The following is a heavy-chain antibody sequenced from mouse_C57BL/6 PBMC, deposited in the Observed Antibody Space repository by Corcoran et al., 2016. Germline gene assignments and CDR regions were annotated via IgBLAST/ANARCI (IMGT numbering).Heavy chain of an antibody. V-gene: IGHV3S1*01. Sequence: VQLQESGPGLVKPSETLSLTCTVSGGSISSYYWSWIRQPPGKGLEWIGYIYYSGSTNYNPSLKSRVTISVDTSKNQFSLKLSSVTAADTAVYYCARRPFITIFNDYYYYMDVWGKGTTVTVSS. CDR2: IYYSGST. CDR1: GGSISSYY. D-gene: IGHD1-1*01. CDR3: ARRPFITIFNDYYYYMDV. J-gene: IGHJ1*03.